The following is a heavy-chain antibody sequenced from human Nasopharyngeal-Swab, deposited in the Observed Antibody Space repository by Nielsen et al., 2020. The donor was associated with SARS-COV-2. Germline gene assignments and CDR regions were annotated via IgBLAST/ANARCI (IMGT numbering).Heavy chain of an antibody. J-gene: IGHJ4*02. Sequence: GGSLRLSCAASGFTFSSYGMHWVRQAPGKGLEWVAVIWYDGSNKYYADSVKGRFTISRDNSKNTLYLQMNSLRAADTAVYYCARGGSSSWYYFDYWGQGTLVTVSS. CDR1: GFTFSSYG. CDR2: IWYDGSNK. CDR3: ARGGSSSWYYFDY. D-gene: IGHD6-13*01. V-gene: IGHV3-33*01.